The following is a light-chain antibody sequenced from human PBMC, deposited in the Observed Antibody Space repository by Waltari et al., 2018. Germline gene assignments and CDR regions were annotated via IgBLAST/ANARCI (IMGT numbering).Light chain of an antibody. CDR1: ALSTKF. J-gene: IGLJ2*01. Sequence: SYELTQPPSVSVSPGQTATITCPGDALSTKFVYWFQQKSGQAPVLLIYEDNKRPSGIPERFSGSSSGTVATLIASGAQVEDEADYYCYSADSSGIYVVFGGGTKLTV. V-gene: IGLV3-10*01. CDR2: EDN. CDR3: YSADSSGIYVV.